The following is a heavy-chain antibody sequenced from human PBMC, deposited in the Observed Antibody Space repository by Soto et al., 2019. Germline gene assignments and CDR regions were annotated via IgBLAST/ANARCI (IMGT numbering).Heavy chain of an antibody. CDR2: INPSTGGT. Sequence: GASVKVSCKASGYTFIDYYIHWVRQAPGQGLDWMGWINPSTGGTNYAQKFLGRVTMTKDTSVSTAYMELNRLKSDDTAVYYCAADSGNGWSHDYWGQGTLVTVSS. CDR3: AADSGNGWSHDY. CDR1: GYTFIDYY. J-gene: IGHJ4*02. D-gene: IGHD6-19*01. V-gene: IGHV1-2*02.